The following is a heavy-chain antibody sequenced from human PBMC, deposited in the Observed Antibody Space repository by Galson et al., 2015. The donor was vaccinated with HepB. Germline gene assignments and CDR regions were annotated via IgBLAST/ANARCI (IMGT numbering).Heavy chain of an antibody. CDR2: INGGNGNT. V-gene: IGHV1-3*01. CDR1: GYNITSYA. CDR3: AKGGWYVGGFDP. Sequence: SVKVSCKASGYNITSYAMHWVRQAPGQRLEWMGWINGGNGNTKYSQKFQGRVTITRDTSANTAYMELSSLRSEDTAVYYCAKGGWYVGGFDPWGQGTLVTVSS. D-gene: IGHD6-19*01. J-gene: IGHJ5*02.